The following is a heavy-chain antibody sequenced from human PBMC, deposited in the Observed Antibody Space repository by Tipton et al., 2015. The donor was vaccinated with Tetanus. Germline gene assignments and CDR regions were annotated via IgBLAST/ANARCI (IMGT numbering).Heavy chain of an antibody. CDR2: IYYTATT. Sequence: TLSLTCNVSGDSIRSGSHYWNWIRQPPGKGLDWIGYIYYTATTYYNPSLKGRVSTSVDTSSNQFSLKVSSLTAADTAVYYCARPARGAVTGLEPAAFDIWGPGTMVTVSS. J-gene: IGHJ3*02. CDR1: GDSIRSGSHY. V-gene: IGHV4-31*03. CDR3: ARPARGAVTGLEPAAFDI. D-gene: IGHD3-9*01.